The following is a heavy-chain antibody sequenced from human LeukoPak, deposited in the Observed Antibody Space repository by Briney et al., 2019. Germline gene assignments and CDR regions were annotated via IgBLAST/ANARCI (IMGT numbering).Heavy chain of an antibody. J-gene: IGHJ5*01. CDR2: INAKSGDT. CDR3: ARQNTGQLDS. CDR1: GYTFTDYY. D-gene: IGHD2-8*02. V-gene: IGHV1-2*02. Sequence: EASVKVSCKASGYTFTDYYMHWVRQAPGQGLEWMGWINAKSGDTKYAQKFQARVTMTRDTSITTTYMEVSRLSSDDTAVYYCARQNTGQLDSWGQGTLVTVSS.